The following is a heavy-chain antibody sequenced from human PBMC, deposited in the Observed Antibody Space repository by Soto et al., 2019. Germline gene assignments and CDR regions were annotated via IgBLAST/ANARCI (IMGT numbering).Heavy chain of an antibody. D-gene: IGHD3-16*01. CDR1: GFTFSSYW. Sequence: GGSLRLSCAASGFTFSSYWMSWVRQAPGKGLEWVANIKQDGSEKYYVDSVKGRFTISRDNAKNSLYLQMNSLRAEDTAVYYCARGRRFYYYYYYMDVWGKGTTVTVSS. CDR3: ARGRRFYYYYYYMDV. CDR2: IKQDGSEK. V-gene: IGHV3-7*01. J-gene: IGHJ6*03.